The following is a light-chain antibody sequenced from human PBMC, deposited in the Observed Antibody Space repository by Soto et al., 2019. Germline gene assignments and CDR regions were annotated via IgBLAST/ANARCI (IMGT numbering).Light chain of an antibody. CDR2: DAS. CDR3: REYDGAPIT. J-gene: IGKJ5*01. V-gene: IGKV3-20*01. CDR1: QSIRSER. Sequence: EIVVTQSPDTLSLSPGERATLSCRASQSIRSERLAWYQQKPGQAPRLVIFDASNRASGMPERFSGSGSGTDFTLTIARLEPEDFAVYYCREYDGAPITFGLGTRLEIK.